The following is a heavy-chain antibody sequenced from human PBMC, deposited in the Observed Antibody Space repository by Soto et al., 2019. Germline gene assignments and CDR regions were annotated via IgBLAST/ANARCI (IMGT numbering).Heavy chain of an antibody. CDR2: ISGSGDST. D-gene: IGHD3-3*01. J-gene: IGHJ4*02. CDR1: GFTFSSYA. V-gene: IGHV3-23*01. CDR3: AKTSYDFWSGSDY. Sequence: PGGSLRLSCAASGFTFSSYAMSWVRQAPGKGLEWVSTISGSGDSTYYADSVKGRFTISRDNSKNTLYLQMNSLRAEDTAVYYCAKTSYDFWSGSDYWGQGTLVTVSS.